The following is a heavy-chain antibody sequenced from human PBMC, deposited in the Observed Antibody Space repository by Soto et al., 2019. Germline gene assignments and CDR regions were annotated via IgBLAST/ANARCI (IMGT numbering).Heavy chain of an antibody. CDR1: GSNFSRYG. J-gene: IGHJ4*02. Sequence: GALKTSCAIPGSNFSRYGMRLVRQAPGKGLAWISAISIDGGYTYYADSVKGRFTISRDNSRNTLYLQMNSLRADDTAVYYCAKGSSDSRPYYFDYWGQGTLVTVSS. CDR2: ISIDGGYT. D-gene: IGHD3-22*01. V-gene: IGHV3-23*01. CDR3: AKGSSDSRPYYFDY.